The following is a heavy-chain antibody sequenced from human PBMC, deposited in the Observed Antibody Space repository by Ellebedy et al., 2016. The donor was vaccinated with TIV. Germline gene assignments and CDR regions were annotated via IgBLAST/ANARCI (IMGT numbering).Heavy chain of an antibody. CDR1: GFSFSSYW. D-gene: IGHD4-17*01. J-gene: IGHJ3*02. Sequence: GGSLRLSCAASGFSFSSYWMTWVRQAPGKGLEWVANIRQDGSEKFYVDSVKGRFTISRDNAKNSLYLQMNSLRAEDTAVYYCATDGSFGDYLSPTHAFVIWGQGTMFTVSS. CDR2: IRQDGSEK. V-gene: IGHV3-7*01. CDR3: ATDGSFGDYLSPTHAFVI.